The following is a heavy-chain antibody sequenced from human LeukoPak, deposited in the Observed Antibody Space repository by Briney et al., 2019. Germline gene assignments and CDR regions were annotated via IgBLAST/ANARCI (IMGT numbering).Heavy chain of an antibody. J-gene: IGHJ3*02. D-gene: IGHD1-1*01. CDR1: GFTVSSNY. Sequence: GGSLRLSCAASGFTVSSNYMTWVRQAPGKGLEWVSIIYSAGSTFYADSVKGRFTISRDKSKNTVYLQMSSLRAEDTAVYYCARKWNGGFDIWSQGTMVTVSS. CDR2: IYSAGST. V-gene: IGHV3-66*01. CDR3: ARKWNGGFDI.